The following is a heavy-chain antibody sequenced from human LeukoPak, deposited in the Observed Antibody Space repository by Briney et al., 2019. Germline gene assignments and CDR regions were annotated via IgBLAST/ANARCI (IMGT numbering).Heavy chain of an antibody. CDR3: AKGYFSITMIGHNAFDI. V-gene: IGHV3-11*01. J-gene: IGHJ3*02. Sequence: PGGSLRLSCAASGFTFSDYYMSWIRQAPGKGLEWVADISSSSYTIYYADSVKGRFTISRDNAKNSLYLQMNSLRAEDTALYYCAKGYFSITMIGHNAFDIWGQGTMVTVSS. CDR2: ISSSSYTI. CDR1: GFTFSDYY. D-gene: IGHD3-22*01.